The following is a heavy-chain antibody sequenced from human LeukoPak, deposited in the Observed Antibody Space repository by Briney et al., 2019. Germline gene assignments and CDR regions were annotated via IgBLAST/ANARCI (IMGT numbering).Heavy chain of an antibody. J-gene: IGHJ3*02. D-gene: IGHD3-22*01. CDR3: ARVFTTDYYDSSGFNAFDI. CDR1: GYTFTSYY. Sequence: ASVKVSCKASGYTFTSYYMHWVRQAPGQGLEWMGIINPSGGSTSYAQKFQGRVTMTRDTSTSTVYMELSSLRSEDTAVYYCARVFTTDYYDSSGFNAFDIWGQGTMVTVSS. CDR2: INPSGGST. V-gene: IGHV1-46*01.